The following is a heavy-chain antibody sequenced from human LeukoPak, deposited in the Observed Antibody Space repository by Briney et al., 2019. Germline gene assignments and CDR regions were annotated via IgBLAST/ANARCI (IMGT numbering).Heavy chain of an antibody. Sequence: ASVTVSCKASGYTFTGYYMHWVRQAPGQGLEWMGWINPNSGGTNYAQKFQGRVTMTRDTSISTAYMELSRLRSDDTAVYYCARARRGAYYYDSSGYYGLGYWGQGTLVTVS. CDR3: ARARRGAYYYDSSGYYGLGY. CDR2: INPNSGGT. J-gene: IGHJ4*02. V-gene: IGHV1-2*02. D-gene: IGHD3-22*01. CDR1: GYTFTGYY.